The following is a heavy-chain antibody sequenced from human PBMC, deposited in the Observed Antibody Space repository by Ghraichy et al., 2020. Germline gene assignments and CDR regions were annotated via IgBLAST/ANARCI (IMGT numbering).Heavy chain of an antibody. D-gene: IGHD2-2*01. CDR3: ARVRDIVVVPAAMEYYGMDV. CDR1: GFTFSSYS. V-gene: IGHV3-21*01. J-gene: IGHJ6*02. CDR2: ISSSSSYI. Sequence: GGSLRLSCAASGFTFSSYSMNWVRQAPGKGLEWVSSISSSSSYIYYADSVKGRFTISRDNAKNSLYLQMNSLRAEDTAVYYCARVRDIVVVPAAMEYYGMDVWGQGTTVTVSS.